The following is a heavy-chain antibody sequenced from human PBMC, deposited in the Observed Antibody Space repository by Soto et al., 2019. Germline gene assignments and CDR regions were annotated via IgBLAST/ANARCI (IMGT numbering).Heavy chain of an antibody. V-gene: IGHV4-34*01. CDR2: MSHSGGT. D-gene: IGHD2-21*02. CDR3: ARVERGTAKTVVDAFDI. CDR1: GGSVNSGNYY. Sequence: QVQLQQWGAGLLKPSETLSLTCAVYGGSVNSGNYYWSWIRQPPGKGLEWIGEMSHSGGTHFNPSLKSRDTISVDTSKNQFSLKMSSVTAADTALYYCARVERGTAKTVVDAFDIWGPGTLVTVSS. J-gene: IGHJ3*02.